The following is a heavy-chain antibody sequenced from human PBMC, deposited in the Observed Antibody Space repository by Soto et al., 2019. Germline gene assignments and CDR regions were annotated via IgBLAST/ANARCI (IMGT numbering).Heavy chain of an antibody. Sequence: QVQLEQSGAEVKKPGASVKVSCKASGYIFTAYSMHWVRRAPGQGLQWMGVVNPSGGSTNYAQKLPGRITLTRDTSSNTCYMDLSSLTAEDTAVYYCAREENCSDGICYSEYFQRWGQGTLVTVSS. D-gene: IGHD2-15*01. J-gene: IGHJ1*01. V-gene: IGHV1-46*04. CDR2: VNPSGGST. CDR3: AREENCSDGICYSEYFQR. CDR1: GYIFTAYS.